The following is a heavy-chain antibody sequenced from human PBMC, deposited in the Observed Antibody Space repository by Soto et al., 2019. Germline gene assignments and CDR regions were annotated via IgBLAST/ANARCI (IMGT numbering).Heavy chain of an antibody. CDR3: AVGGNYLSMDV. J-gene: IGHJ6*02. CDR2: INPDGGGT. D-gene: IGHD4-4*01. V-gene: IGHV1-46*01. CDR1: GYTFTSYY. Sequence: QVQLVQSGAEVKKPGASVKVSCKASGYTFTSYYMHWVRLAPGQGLEWMGIINPDGGGTSYAQQFQGRVIMTRDTSTGTVYMGMSSLRSEDTAVYYCAVGGNYLSMDVWGQGTTVTVSS.